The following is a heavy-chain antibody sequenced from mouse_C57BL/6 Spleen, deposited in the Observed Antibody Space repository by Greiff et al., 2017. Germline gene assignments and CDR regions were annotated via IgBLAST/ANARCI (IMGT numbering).Heavy chain of an antibody. V-gene: IGHV1-53*01. CDR2: INPSNGGT. D-gene: IGHD1-1*01. CDR1: GYTFTSYW. CDR3: ARQGYGSTLRGYFDV. Sequence: QVQLQQPGTELVKPGASVKLSCKASGYTFTSYWMHWVKQRPGQGLEWIGNINPSNGGTNYNEKFKSKATLTVDKSSSTAYMQLSSLTSEDSAVYYYARQGYGSTLRGYFDVWGTGTTVTVSS. J-gene: IGHJ1*03.